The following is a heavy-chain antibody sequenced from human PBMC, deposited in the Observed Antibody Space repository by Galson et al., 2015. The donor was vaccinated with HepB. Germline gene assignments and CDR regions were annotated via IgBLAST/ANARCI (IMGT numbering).Heavy chain of an antibody. CDR1: GFTFDDYT. CDR2: ISWDGGST. D-gene: IGHD5-12*01. V-gene: IGHV3-43*01. J-gene: IGHJ4*02. Sequence: SLRLSCAASGFTFDDYTMHWVRQAPGKGLEWVSLISWDGGSTNYADSVKGRFTISRDNSKNSLYLQMNSLRTEDTALYYCAKSGGVATPHYFDYWGQGTLVTVSS. CDR3: AKSGGVATPHYFDY.